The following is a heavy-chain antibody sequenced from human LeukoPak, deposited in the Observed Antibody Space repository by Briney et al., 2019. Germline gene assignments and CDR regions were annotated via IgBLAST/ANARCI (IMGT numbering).Heavy chain of an antibody. Sequence: GGSLRLSCAASGFTFSSYAMSCVRQAPGKGLEWGSDVSGSGGSTYYADSVKGRFTISRDNSKNTLYLQMNSLRAEDTAVYYCAKEGREQWMDVWGQGTTVTVSS. J-gene: IGHJ6*02. CDR3: AKEGREQWMDV. D-gene: IGHD6-19*01. CDR1: GFTFSSYA. V-gene: IGHV3-23*01. CDR2: VSGSGGST.